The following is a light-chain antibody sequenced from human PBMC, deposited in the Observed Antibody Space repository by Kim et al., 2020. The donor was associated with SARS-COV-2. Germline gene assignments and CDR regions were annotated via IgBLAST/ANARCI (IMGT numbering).Light chain of an antibody. Sequence: QSVSISCTGTSSAAGGYNYVSWYQQHPGKAPKLIIYEVSKRPSGVPDRFSGSKSGNTASLTVSGLQAEDEADYYCSSFTGSNNLYVFGTGTKVTVL. CDR1: SSAAGGYNY. J-gene: IGLJ1*01. CDR3: SSFTGSNNLYV. V-gene: IGLV2-8*01. CDR2: EVS.